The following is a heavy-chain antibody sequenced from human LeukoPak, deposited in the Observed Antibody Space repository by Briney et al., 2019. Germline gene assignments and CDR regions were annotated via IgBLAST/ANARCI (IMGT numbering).Heavy chain of an antibody. J-gene: IGHJ4*02. D-gene: IGHD5-12*01. CDR2: INTDNGDT. Sequence: ASVKVSCKASGFTFTNYGLSWVRQAPGQGLEWMGWINTDNGDTNYAQRVQDRVTMTTDTSTSTAYMELRSLRSDDTAVYYCARGKGDGYEVDYWGQGTLVTVSS. V-gene: IGHV1-18*01. CDR3: ARGKGDGYEVDY. CDR1: GFTFTNYG.